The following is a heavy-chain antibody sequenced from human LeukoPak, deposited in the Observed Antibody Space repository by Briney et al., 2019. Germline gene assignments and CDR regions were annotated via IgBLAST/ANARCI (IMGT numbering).Heavy chain of an antibody. CDR1: GYTFTNYG. D-gene: IGHD6-6*01. J-gene: IGHJ6*02. V-gene: IGHV1-18*01. CDR2: ISAYNGNT. Sequence: ASVMVSSKASGYTFTNYGISWVRHAPGQGLEGMGWISAYNGNTNYAQKLQGRVTMTTDTSTSTAYMELRSLRSDDTAVYYCARDRGIAARYYYYYYGMDVWGQGTTVTVSS. CDR3: ARDRGIAARYYYYYYGMDV.